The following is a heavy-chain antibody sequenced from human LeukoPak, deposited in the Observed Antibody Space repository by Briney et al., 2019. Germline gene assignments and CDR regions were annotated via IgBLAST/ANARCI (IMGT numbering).Heavy chain of an antibody. V-gene: IGHV4-39*01. CDR3: ARLNKPGWFDP. J-gene: IGHJ5*02. Sequence: SETLSLTCTVSDGSISSSNYYWAWIRQPPGKGLEWIANIFYTGNTYYNPSLKSRVTILIDTSKNQFSLRLSSVTATDTAVYYCARLNKPGWFDPWGRGTLVTVSS. CDR2: IFYTGNT. D-gene: IGHD1-14*01. CDR1: DGSISSSNYY.